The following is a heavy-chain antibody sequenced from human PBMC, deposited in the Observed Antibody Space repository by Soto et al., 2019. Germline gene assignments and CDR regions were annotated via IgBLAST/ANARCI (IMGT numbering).Heavy chain of an antibody. CDR2: IYYSGST. J-gene: IGHJ4*02. V-gene: IGHV4-59*01. CDR3: ARGTYGDFDY. Sequence: PSETLSLTCTVSGGSISSYYWSWIRQPPGKGLEWIGYIYYSGSTNYNPSLKSRVTISVDTSKNRFSLKLSSVTAADTAVYYCARGTYGDFDYWGQGTLVTVSS. D-gene: IGHD4-17*01. CDR1: GGSISSYY.